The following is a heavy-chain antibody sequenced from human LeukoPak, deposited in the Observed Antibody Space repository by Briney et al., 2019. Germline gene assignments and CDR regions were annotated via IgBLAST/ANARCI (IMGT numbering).Heavy chain of an antibody. CDR1: GGSISSYS. V-gene: IGHV4-59*01. D-gene: IGHD3-9*01. CDR3: ARGYDILTGYYPYHYYMDV. CDR2: IYYTGST. J-gene: IGHJ6*03. Sequence: PSETLSLTCTVSGGSISSYSWNWIRQPPGKGLEWIGYIYYTGSTNYNPYLKSRVTISVDTSKNQFSLKLSSVTAADTAVYYCARGYDILTGYYPYHYYMDVWGKGTTVTVSS.